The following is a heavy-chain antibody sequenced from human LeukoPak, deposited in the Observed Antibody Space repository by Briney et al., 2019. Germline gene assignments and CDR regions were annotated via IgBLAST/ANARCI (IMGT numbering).Heavy chain of an antibody. V-gene: IGHV3-30*04. CDR2: ISYDGSNK. CDR1: GFTFSSYA. CDR3: ATGRGDYFRGEYYFDY. J-gene: IGHJ4*02. Sequence: GRSLRLSCAASGFTFSSYAMHWVRQAPGKGLEWVAVISYDGSNKYYADSVKGRFTISRDNSKNTLYLQMNSLRAEDAAVYYCATGRGDYFRGEYYFDYWGQGTLVTVSS. D-gene: IGHD4-17*01.